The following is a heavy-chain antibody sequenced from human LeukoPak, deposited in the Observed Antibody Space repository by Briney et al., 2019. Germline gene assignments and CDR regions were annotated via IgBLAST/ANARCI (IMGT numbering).Heavy chain of an antibody. CDR1: GFTFSSYG. CDR2: IAYDGSDK. V-gene: IGHV3-30*18. Sequence: PGGSLRLSCAASGFTFSSYGMHWVRQAPGKGLEWVAVIAYDGSDKYYEDSVKGRFTISRDNSKNTLFLQMNSLRAEDTAVYYCAKDRYYGSGVIMDYWGQGTLVIVSS. CDR3: AKDRYYGSGVIMDY. J-gene: IGHJ4*02. D-gene: IGHD3-10*01.